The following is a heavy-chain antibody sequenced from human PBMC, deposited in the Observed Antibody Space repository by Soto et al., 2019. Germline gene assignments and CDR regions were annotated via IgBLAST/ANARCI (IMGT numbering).Heavy chain of an antibody. CDR1: GFTFSSYA. V-gene: IGHV3-30-3*02. CDR3: AKLGYCSSTSCYVGAFDI. CDR2: ISYDGSNK. D-gene: IGHD2-2*01. Sequence: GGSLRLSCAASGFTFSSYAMHWVRQAPGKGLEWVAVISYDGSNKYYADSVKGRFTISRDNSKNTLYLQMNSLRAEDTAVYYCAKLGYCSSTSCYVGAFDIWGQGTMVTVSS. J-gene: IGHJ3*02.